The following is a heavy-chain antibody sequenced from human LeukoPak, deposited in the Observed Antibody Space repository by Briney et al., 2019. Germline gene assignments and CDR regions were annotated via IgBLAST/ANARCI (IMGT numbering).Heavy chain of an antibody. J-gene: IGHJ3*02. V-gene: IGHV4-39*01. CDR1: NGAINNINYY. Sequence: PSETLSLTCSVSNGAINNINYYWGWIRQPPGKGLEWLGNIYYSGTTYYNPSLKSRVAISVETSMNQFSLKLSSVTAADTAVYYCAQYDSTGYSWGAFDIWAQGTTVIVSS. CDR2: IYYSGTT. CDR3: AQYDSTGYSWGAFDI. D-gene: IGHD3-22*01.